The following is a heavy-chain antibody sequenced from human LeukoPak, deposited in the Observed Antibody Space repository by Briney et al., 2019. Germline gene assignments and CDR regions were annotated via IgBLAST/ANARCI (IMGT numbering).Heavy chain of an antibody. V-gene: IGHV4-4*09. CDR2: IYSSAHT. Sequence: PSDTLSLTCTVSGASITSYYWTWIRQPPGKGLEWIGYIYSSAHTDVNPALKSRVTISVDASKSRVSVKQFSVIDSDTAMYYCARRSFVAGVGPTSWYCDFWGRGTLVTVSS. J-gene: IGHJ2*01. CDR1: GASITSYY. D-gene: IGHD1-26*01. CDR3: ARRSFVAGVGPTSWYCDF.